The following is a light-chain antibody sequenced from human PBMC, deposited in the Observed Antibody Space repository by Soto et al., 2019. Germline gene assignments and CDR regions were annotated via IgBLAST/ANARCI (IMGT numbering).Light chain of an antibody. Sequence: DIQMTQSPSTLSGSVGDRVTITCRASQTISSWLAWYQQKPGKAPKLLIYKASTLKSGVPYRFSGSGSGTEVTLTISSLQPDDFATYECQHYNSYSEAFGQGTKVDIK. J-gene: IGKJ1*01. V-gene: IGKV1-5*03. CDR2: KAS. CDR1: QTISSW. CDR3: QHYNSYSEA.